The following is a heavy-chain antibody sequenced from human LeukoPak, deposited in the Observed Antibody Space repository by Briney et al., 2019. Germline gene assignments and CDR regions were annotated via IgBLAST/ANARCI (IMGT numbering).Heavy chain of an antibody. J-gene: IGHJ4*02. Sequence: GGSLRLACSASGFTFSRYAMHWVRQAPGKGLEYVSAISSNGGSTYYADSVKGRFTISRDNSKNTLYLQMSSLRAEDTAVYYCVKDGSGSYYTYYFDYWGQGTLVTVSS. CDR2: ISSNGGST. V-gene: IGHV3-64D*06. D-gene: IGHD3-10*01. CDR3: VKDGSGSYYTYYFDY. CDR1: GFTFSRYA.